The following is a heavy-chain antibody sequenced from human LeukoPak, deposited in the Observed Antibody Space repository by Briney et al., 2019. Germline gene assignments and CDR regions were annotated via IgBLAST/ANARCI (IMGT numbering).Heavy chain of an antibody. CDR3: ARDLNWDADY. CDR2: ISSTGTYI. J-gene: IGHJ4*02. D-gene: IGHD1-1*01. V-gene: IGHV3-21*01. Sequence: GGSLRLSCATSGFTFSSSTFGSYTMNWVRQAPGKGLEWVSSISSTGTYIYYTDSVKGRFTISRDNARNSLYLQMNSLRAEDTAVYYCARDLNWDADYWGQGTLVTVSS. CDR1: GFTFSSSTFGSYT.